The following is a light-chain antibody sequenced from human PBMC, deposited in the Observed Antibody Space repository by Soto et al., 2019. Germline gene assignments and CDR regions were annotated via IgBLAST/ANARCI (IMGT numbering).Light chain of an antibody. CDR3: SSFTSFGTVV. J-gene: IGLJ2*01. CDR1: NSDVGTYNY. Sequence: QSALAQPPSASGSPGQSVTITCTGTNSDVGTYNYVSWYQHHPGKAPKLIIYDVYNRPSGISNRFSGSKSGNTASLTISGLQAEDEADYYCSSFTSFGTVVFGGGTKVTVL. V-gene: IGLV2-14*01. CDR2: DVY.